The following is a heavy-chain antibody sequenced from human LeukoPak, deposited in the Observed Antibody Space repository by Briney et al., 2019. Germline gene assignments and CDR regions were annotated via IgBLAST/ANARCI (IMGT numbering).Heavy chain of an antibody. V-gene: IGHV4-59*01. D-gene: IGHD2/OR15-2a*01. CDR1: GGSISGYY. CDR3: TRGESSNFPPKFDF. Sequence: PSETLSLTCTVSGGSISGYYWSWIRQPPGKGLELIGDIYSSGSTNYNPSLKSRITISVDTSKNQFSLKLRAVIAADTAVYCCTRGESSNFPPKFDFWGQGTLVTVSS. CDR2: IYSSGST. J-gene: IGHJ4*02.